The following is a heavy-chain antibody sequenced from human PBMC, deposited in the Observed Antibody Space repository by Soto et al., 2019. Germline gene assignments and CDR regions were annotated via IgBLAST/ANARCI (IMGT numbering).Heavy chain of an antibody. Sequence: ASVKVSCKASGYTFTSYARHWVRQAPGQRLEWMGWINAGNGNTKYSQKFQGRVTITRDTSASTAYMELSSLRSEDTAVYYCARDRTHYVFWSGYSWFDPWGQGTVVSISS. CDR2: INAGNGNT. CDR3: ARDRTHYVFWSGYSWFDP. J-gene: IGHJ5*02. V-gene: IGHV1-3*01. CDR1: GYTFTSYA. D-gene: IGHD3-3*01.